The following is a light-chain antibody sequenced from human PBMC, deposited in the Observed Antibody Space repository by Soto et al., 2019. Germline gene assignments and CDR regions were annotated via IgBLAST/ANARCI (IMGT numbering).Light chain of an antibody. CDR1: QSVSSSY. V-gene: IGKV3-20*01. Sequence: EIVLTQSPGTLSLSSGERATLSCRASQSVSSSYLAWYQQKPGQAPRLLVYATSSRATGIPDRFSGSGSGKDFPLTISRLEREDFAVYCCQQYGSSSFTFGRGTKLEIK. CDR2: ATS. J-gene: IGKJ2*01. CDR3: QQYGSSSFT.